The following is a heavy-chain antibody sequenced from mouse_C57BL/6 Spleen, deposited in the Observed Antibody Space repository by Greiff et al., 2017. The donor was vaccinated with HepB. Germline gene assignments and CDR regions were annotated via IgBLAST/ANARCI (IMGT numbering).Heavy chain of an antibody. CDR3: ARKRNYYWALDY. CDR2: IYPGSGST. CDR1: GYTFTSYW. V-gene: IGHV1-55*01. J-gene: IGHJ2*01. Sequence: QVQLKQPGAELVKPGASVKMSCKASGYTFTSYWITWVKQRPGQGLEWIGDIYPGSGSTNYNEKFKSKATLTVDTSSSTAYMQLSSLTSEDSAVYYCARKRNYYWALDYWGQGTTLTVSS. D-gene: IGHD1-1*01.